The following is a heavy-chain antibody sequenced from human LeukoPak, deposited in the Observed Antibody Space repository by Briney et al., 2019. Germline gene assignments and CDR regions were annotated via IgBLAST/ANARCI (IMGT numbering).Heavy chain of an antibody. Sequence: PGGSLRLSCAASGFTFSSYSMNWVRQAPGKGPEWVSYISSSSSTIYYADSVKGRFTISRDNAKNSLYLQMNSLRAEDTAVYYCARRAYCGGDCYSSAFDIWGQGTMVTVSS. CDR3: ARRAYCGGDCYSSAFDI. V-gene: IGHV3-48*04. CDR2: ISSSSSTI. J-gene: IGHJ3*02. CDR1: GFTFSSYS. D-gene: IGHD2-21*02.